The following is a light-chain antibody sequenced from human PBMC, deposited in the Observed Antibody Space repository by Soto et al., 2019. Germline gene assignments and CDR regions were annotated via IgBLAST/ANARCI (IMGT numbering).Light chain of an antibody. CDR1: QSISSW. V-gene: IGKV1-5*03. J-gene: IGKJ1*01. CDR2: KAS. CDR3: QQYNSYWT. Sequence: DIQMTQSPSTLSASVGDRVTITCRASQSISSWLAWYQQKPGKAPKLLIYKASSLESGVPSRFSGSGSGTEFTLTISSLQPDDFATYYCQQYNSYWTLRQGTKADIK.